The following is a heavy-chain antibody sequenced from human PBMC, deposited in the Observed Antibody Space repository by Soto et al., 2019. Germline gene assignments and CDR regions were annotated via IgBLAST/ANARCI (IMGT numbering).Heavy chain of an antibody. D-gene: IGHD6-13*01. CDR2: IIPIFGTA. Sequence: SVKVSCKASGGTFSSYAISWVRQAPGQGLEWMGGIIPIFGTANYAQKFQGRVTITADESTSTAYMELSSLRSEDTAVYYCERDRFEWYRSSWYYFSFDPWGQGTLITVSS. V-gene: IGHV1-69*13. CDR1: GGTFSSYA. CDR3: ERDRFEWYRSSWYYFSFDP. J-gene: IGHJ5*02.